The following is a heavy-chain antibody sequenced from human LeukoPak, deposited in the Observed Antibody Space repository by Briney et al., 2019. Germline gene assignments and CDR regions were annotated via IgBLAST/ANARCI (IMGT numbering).Heavy chain of an antibody. V-gene: IGHV4-39*01. Sequence: PSETLSLTCTVSGGSISSSSYYWGWIRQPPGKGLEWIGSIYYSGSTYYNPSLKSRVTISVDTSKNQFSLKLSSVTAADTAVYYCARADLYCSGGSCYDDAFDIWGQGTMVTVSS. J-gene: IGHJ3*02. D-gene: IGHD2-15*01. CDR1: GGSISSSSYY. CDR2: IYYSGST. CDR3: ARADLYCSGGSCYDDAFDI.